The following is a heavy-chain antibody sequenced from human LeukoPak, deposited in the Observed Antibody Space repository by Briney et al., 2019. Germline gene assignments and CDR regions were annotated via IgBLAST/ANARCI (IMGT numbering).Heavy chain of an antibody. CDR3: ARVGPCSGGSCNSLANWYFDL. CDR1: GGSISSGGYS. CDR2: IYHSGST. V-gene: IGHV4-30-2*01. D-gene: IGHD2-15*01. Sequence: SETLSLTCAVSGGSISSGGYSRSWIRQPPGKGLEWIGYIYHSGSTYYNPSLKSRVTISVDRFKNQFSLKLSSVTAADTAVYYCARVGPCSGGSCNSLANWYFDLWGRGTLVTVSS. J-gene: IGHJ2*01.